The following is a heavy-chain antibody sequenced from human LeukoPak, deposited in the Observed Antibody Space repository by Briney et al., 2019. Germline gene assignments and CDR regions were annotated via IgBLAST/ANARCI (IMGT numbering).Heavy chain of an antibody. CDR1: GFTFSSYA. Sequence: PGGSLRLSCAASGFTFSSYAMSWVRQAPGKGLEWVSAISGSGGSTYYADSVKGRFTISRDNSKNTLYLQMSSLRAEDTAVYYCAKVAGYCSSTSCFYYYYYMDVWGKGTTVTVSS. CDR3: AKVAGYCSSTSCFYYYYYMDV. V-gene: IGHV3-23*01. J-gene: IGHJ6*03. D-gene: IGHD2-2*01. CDR2: ISGSGGST.